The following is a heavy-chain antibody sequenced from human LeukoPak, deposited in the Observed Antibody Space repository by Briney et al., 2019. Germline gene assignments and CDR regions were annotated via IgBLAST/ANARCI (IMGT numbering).Heavy chain of an antibody. D-gene: IGHD3-10*01. CDR1: GFTFSSYE. CDR3: AREGMVRGVMFDY. CDR2: ISSSGSTI. J-gene: IGHJ4*02. Sequence: GGALRLSCAASGFTFSSYEMNWVRQAPGKGLEWVSYISSSGSTIYYADSVKGRFTISRDNAKNSLYLQMNSLRAEDPAVYYCAREGMVRGVMFDYWGQGTLVTVSS. V-gene: IGHV3-48*03.